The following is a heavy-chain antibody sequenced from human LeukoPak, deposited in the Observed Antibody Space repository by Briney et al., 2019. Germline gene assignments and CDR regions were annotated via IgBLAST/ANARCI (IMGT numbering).Heavy chain of an antibody. Sequence: GGSLRLSCAASGFTVSNNFMGWVRQAPGKGLEWVSVIYSGGSTYYADSVKGRFTISRDNSKNTLYLQMKSLAAEDTAVYYCARLDGPTVTSFDYWGQGTLVTVSS. V-gene: IGHV3-53*01. CDR2: IYSGGST. CDR1: GFTVSNNF. D-gene: IGHD4-17*01. J-gene: IGHJ4*02. CDR3: ARLDGPTVTSFDY.